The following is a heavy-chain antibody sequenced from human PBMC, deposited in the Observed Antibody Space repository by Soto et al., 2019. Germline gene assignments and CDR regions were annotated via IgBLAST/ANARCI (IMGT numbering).Heavy chain of an antibody. Sequence: QVQLVQSGAEVKKPGASVKISCKASGYTFTSYYMHWVRRAPGQGLEWMGIINPSGGSTNYAQKLQGRVVMTRDTSTSTVYLELNSPRSEDTAVYSCARPPYPGCINAVCYPLDYWGQGTLVTVSS. V-gene: IGHV1-46*01. CDR2: INPSGGST. CDR1: GYTFTSYY. CDR3: ARPPYPGCINAVCYPLDY. J-gene: IGHJ4*02. D-gene: IGHD2-8*01.